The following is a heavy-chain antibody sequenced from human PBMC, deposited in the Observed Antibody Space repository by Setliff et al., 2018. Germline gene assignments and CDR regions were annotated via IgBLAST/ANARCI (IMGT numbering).Heavy chain of an antibody. CDR1: CGSISPYF. Sequence: PSETLSLTCTVSCGSISPYFWSWIRQPPGKGLEWIGYIYHNGNTNFNPSLKTRVTMSVDTSKNQFALNLRSVTAADAAVYYCVRDRTAYSYGLDVWGQGTTVTVSS. CDR3: VRDRTAYSYGLDV. D-gene: IGHD5-18*01. V-gene: IGHV4-59*01. CDR2: IYHNGNT. J-gene: IGHJ6*02.